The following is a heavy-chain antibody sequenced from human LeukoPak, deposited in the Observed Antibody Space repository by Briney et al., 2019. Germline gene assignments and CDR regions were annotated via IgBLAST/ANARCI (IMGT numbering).Heavy chain of an antibody. CDR2: IRSKAYGGTT. CDR3: TRDRRRGGYRINDY. V-gene: IGHV3-49*03. CDR1: GFTVSSNS. J-gene: IGHJ4*02. Sequence: GGSLRLSCTVSGFTVSSNSMSWFRQAPGKGLEWVGFIRSKAYGGTTEYAASVKGRFTISRDDSKSIAYLQMNSLKTEDTAVYYCTRDRRRGGYRINDYWGQGTLVTVSS. D-gene: IGHD3-16*02.